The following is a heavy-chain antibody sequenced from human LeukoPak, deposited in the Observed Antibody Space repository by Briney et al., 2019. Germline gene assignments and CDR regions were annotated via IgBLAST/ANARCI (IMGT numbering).Heavy chain of an antibody. CDR3: ARGDLTGTGDY. V-gene: IGHV1-69*13. D-gene: IGHD1-20*01. CDR2: IIPIFGTA. Sequence: GASVRVSCKASGYTFTSYYMHWVRQAPGQGLEWMGGIIPIFGTANYAQKFQGRVTITADESTSTAYMELSSLRSEDTAVYYCARGDLTGTGDYWGQGTLVTVSS. CDR1: GYTFTSYY. J-gene: IGHJ4*02.